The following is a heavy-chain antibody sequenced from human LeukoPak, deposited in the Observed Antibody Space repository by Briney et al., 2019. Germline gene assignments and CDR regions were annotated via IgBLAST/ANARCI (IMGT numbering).Heavy chain of an antibody. CDR3: AKDSRPYTYYDILTGGYFDY. CDR2: ISCDGSNK. D-gene: IGHD3-9*01. J-gene: IGHJ4*02. CDR1: GFTFSSYG. V-gene: IGHV3-30*18. Sequence: GRSLRLSCAASGFTFSSYGMHWVRQAPGKGLEWVAVISCDGSNKYYADSVKGRFTISRDNSKNTLYLQMNSLRAEDTAVYYCAKDSRPYTYYDILTGGYFDYWGQGTLVTVSS.